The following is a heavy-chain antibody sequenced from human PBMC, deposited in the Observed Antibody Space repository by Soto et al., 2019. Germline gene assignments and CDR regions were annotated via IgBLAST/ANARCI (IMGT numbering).Heavy chain of an antibody. CDR3: ARARAKTPDCFDY. CDR1: GGSISSSRYY. CDR2: IYYTGRT. Sequence: LSLTCNVSGGSISSSRYYWGWIRQPPGKGLEWIGYIYYTGRTSYNPSLRARLSISLDTSKTRSSLRLSSVTAADTAVSYCARARAKTPDCFDYWGQGTLVTVSS. J-gene: IGHJ4*02. V-gene: IGHV4-30-4*08. D-gene: IGHD6-6*01.